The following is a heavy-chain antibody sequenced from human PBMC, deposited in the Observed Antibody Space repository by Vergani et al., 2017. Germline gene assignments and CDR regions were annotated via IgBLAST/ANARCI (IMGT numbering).Heavy chain of an antibody. CDR3: ARDTGSSPAYYYYGMDV. CDR2: IIPIFGTA. CDR1: GGTFSSYA. J-gene: IGHJ6*02. D-gene: IGHD1-26*01. V-gene: IGHV1-69*01. Sequence: QVQLVQSGAEVKKPGSSVKVSCKASGGTFSSYAISWVRQAPGQGLEWMGGIIPIFGTANYAQKFQGRVTITADESTSTAYMELSSLRSEETAVYYCARDTGSSPAYYYYGMDVWGQGTTVTVSS.